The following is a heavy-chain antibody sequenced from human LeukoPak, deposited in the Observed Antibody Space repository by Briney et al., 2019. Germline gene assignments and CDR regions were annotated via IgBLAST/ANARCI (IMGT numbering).Heavy chain of an antibody. CDR3: ARDGRHDSSGYAYWYFDL. CDR1: GGTFSSYA. J-gene: IGHJ2*01. D-gene: IGHD3-22*01. CDR2: IIPIFGTA. Sequence: SVKVSCKASGGTFSSYAISWVRQAPGQGLEWMGGIIPIFGTANYAQKFQGRVTITADESTSTAYMELSSLRSEDTAVYFCARDGRHDSSGYAYWYFDLWGRGTLVTVSS. V-gene: IGHV1-69*13.